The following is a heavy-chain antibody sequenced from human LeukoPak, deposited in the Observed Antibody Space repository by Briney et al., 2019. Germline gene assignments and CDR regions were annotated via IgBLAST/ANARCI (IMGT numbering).Heavy chain of an antibody. CDR3: ARGGSIVVVPAYYSDY. J-gene: IGHJ4*02. CDR1: GGSFSGYY. Sequence: SETLSLTCAVYGGSFSGYYWSWIRQPPGKGLEWIGEINHSGSTNYNPSLKSRVTISVDTSKNQFSLKLSSVTAADTAVYYCARGGSIVVVPAYYSDYWGQGTLVTVSS. V-gene: IGHV4-34*01. D-gene: IGHD2-2*01. CDR2: INHSGST.